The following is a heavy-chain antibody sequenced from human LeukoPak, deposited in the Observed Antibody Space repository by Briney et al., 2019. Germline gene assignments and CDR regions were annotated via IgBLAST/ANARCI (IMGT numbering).Heavy chain of an antibody. Sequence: GRSLRLSCAASAFTFSSYGMHWVRQAPGKGLEWVAVIWYDGNNKYYADSVKGRFTISRDNSKNTLYLQMNSLRAEDTAVYYCAMRTSGYYSAFDYWGQGTLVTVSS. CDR1: AFTFSSYG. CDR2: IWYDGNNK. D-gene: IGHD3-22*01. V-gene: IGHV3-33*01. CDR3: AMRTSGYYSAFDY. J-gene: IGHJ4*02.